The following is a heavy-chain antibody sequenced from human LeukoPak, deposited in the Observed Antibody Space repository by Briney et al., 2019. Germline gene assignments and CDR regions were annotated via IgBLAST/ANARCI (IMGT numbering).Heavy chain of an antibody. CDR1: DFIFSSYG. D-gene: IGHD3-3*01. J-gene: IGHJ5*02. CDR2: ISYDGSNK. Sequence: GGSLRLSCVASDFIFSSYGMHWVRQAPGKGLEWVAVISYDGSNKYYADSVKGRFTISRDNSKNTLYLQMNSLRAEDTAVYYCATEQGNYGFWSGSWFDPWGQGTLVTVSS. CDR3: ATEQGNYGFWSGSWFDP. V-gene: IGHV3-30*03.